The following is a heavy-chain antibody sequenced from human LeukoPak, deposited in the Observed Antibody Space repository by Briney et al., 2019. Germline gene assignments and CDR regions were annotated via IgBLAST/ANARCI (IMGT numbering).Heavy chain of an antibody. CDR2: IYYSGST. J-gene: IGHJ5*02. CDR3: ARHTYYYDSSGYLRTGNWFDP. D-gene: IGHD3-22*01. Sequence: PSETLSLACTVSGGSISSSSYYWGWIRQPPGKGLEWIGSIYYSGSTYYNPSLKSRVTISVDTSKNQFSLKLSSVTAADTAVYYCARHTYYYDSSGYLRTGNWFDPWGQGTLVTVSS. V-gene: IGHV4-39*01. CDR1: GGSISSSSYY.